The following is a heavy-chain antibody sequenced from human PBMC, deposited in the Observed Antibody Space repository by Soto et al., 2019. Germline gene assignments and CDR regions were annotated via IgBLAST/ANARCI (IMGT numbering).Heavy chain of an antibody. CDR1: GGSISSYY. J-gene: IGHJ4*02. V-gene: IGHV4-59*01. CDR3: ARGAGGNFDY. CDR2: IFYSGTT. D-gene: IGHD3-16*01. Sequence: QVQLQESGPGLVKPSETLSLTCVFSGGSISSYYWNWIRQSPGEGLEWIGYIFYSGTTKFNPSLESRVSLSIDTSKHQISLKLSSVTAADTAIYYCARGAGGNFDYWGQGTLVTVSS.